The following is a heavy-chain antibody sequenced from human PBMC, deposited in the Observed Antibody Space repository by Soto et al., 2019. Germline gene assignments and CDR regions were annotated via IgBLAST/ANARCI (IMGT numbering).Heavy chain of an antibody. D-gene: IGHD3-9*01. V-gene: IGHV3-21*01. CDR3: ARDFTYYDILTGYYRGDDAFDI. CDR2: ISSSSSYI. Sequence: GGSLRLSCAASGFTFSSYSMNWVRQAPGKGLEWVSSISSSSSYIYYADSVKGRFTISRDNAKNSLYLQMNSLRAEDTAVYYCARDFTYYDILTGYYRGDDAFDIWGQGTMVTVSS. J-gene: IGHJ3*02. CDR1: GFTFSSYS.